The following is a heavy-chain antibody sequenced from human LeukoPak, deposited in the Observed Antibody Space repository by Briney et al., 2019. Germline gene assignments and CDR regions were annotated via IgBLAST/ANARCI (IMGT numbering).Heavy chain of an antibody. J-gene: IGHJ4*02. D-gene: IGHD6-13*01. CDR3: ARDMGRAWYGPPDY. CDR2: IWNDGSET. V-gene: IGHV3-33*01. Sequence: GRSLRLSCAASGFIFSNYGVHWVRQAPGKRLEWVAVIWNDGSETFHADSVKGRFRIARDNPKNTLYLQMNSLRAEDTAVYFCARDMGRAWYGPPDYWGQGTLVTVSS. CDR1: GFIFSNYG.